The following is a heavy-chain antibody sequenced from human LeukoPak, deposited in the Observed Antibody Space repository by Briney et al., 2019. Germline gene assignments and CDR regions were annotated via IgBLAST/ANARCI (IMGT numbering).Heavy chain of an antibody. CDR3: AKDQVVVPAATRYYYYGMDV. Sequence: ASVKVSCKASGYTFTGYYMHWVRQAPGQGLEWKGWINPNSGGTKYAQKFQGRVTMTRDTSISTAYMELSRLRSDDTAVYYCAKDQVVVPAATRYYYYGMDVWGQGTTVTVSS. V-gene: IGHV1-2*02. D-gene: IGHD2-2*01. CDR1: GYTFTGYY. CDR2: INPNSGGT. J-gene: IGHJ6*02.